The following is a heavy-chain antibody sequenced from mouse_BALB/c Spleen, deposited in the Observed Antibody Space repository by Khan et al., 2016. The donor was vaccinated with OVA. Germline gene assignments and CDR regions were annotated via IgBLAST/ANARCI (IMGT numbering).Heavy chain of an antibody. J-gene: IGHJ2*01. CDR2: ISSSDST. Sequence: EVQLQESGPSLVKPSQTLSLTCSVTGDSIPSGYWNWIRKFPGNKLEYMGYISSSDSTFYNPSLKSRISITRDTSKNQYYLQLNSVTTEDTATYYCARWNYRYDGYCDYWGQGTTLTVSS. CDR3: ARWNYRYDGYCDY. D-gene: IGHD2-14*01. CDR1: GDSIPSGY. V-gene: IGHV3-8*02.